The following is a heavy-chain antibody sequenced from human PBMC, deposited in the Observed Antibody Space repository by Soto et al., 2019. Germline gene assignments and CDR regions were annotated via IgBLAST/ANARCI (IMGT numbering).Heavy chain of an antibody. V-gene: IGHV1-2*04. J-gene: IGHJ3*02. Sequence: QVQLVQSGAEMKRPGASVKVSCKSFGYTFTGYYIHWVRQAPGQGLEWMGWLNPDSGGTEYAEKYDDCLTMTRDTSIGTAYMELSRLKSDDTAIYYCVRGMTYNQPPRDAFDIWGQATLVTVSS. CDR3: VRGMTYNQPPRDAFDI. CDR2: LNPDSGGT. CDR1: GYTFTGYY. D-gene: IGHD1-1*01.